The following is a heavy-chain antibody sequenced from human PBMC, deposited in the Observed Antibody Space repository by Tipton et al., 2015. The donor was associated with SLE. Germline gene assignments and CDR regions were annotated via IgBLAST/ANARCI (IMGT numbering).Heavy chain of an antibody. CDR3: ARGPPPGYGDYFDY. V-gene: IGHV4-59*01. CDR1: GGSISSYY. CDR2: IYYSGST. Sequence: TLSLTCTVSGGSISSYYWSWIRQPPGKGLEWIGYIYYSGSTNCHPSLKSRVTISVDTSKNQFSLKLSSATAADTAVYYCARGPPPGYGDYFDYWGQGTLVT. J-gene: IGHJ4*02. D-gene: IGHD4-17*01.